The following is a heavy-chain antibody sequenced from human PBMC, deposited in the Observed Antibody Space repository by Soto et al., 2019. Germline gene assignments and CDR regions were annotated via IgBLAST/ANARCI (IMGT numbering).Heavy chain of an antibody. CDR2: INTSGNT. CDR1: GGSITSYR. J-gene: IGHJ6*02. D-gene: IGHD2-15*01. V-gene: IGHV4-4*07. Sequence: PSETLSLTCKVSGGSITSYRWSWIRQSAGKGLEWIGRINTSGNTHYNPSLKSRVTLSVDTSKNQFSVRLNSVTASDTAVYYCAPLSVSLSGPYGIHVWGQGTTVTVSS. CDR3: APLSVSLSGPYGIHV.